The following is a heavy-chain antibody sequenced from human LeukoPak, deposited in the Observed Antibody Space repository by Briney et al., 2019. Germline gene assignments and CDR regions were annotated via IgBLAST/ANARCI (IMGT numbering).Heavy chain of an antibody. Sequence: NPSETLSLTCTVSGGSISSYYWSWIRQPPGKGLEWIGYIYYSGSTDSNPSLKSRVTISVDTSKNQISLKLSSVTAADTAVYYCARTYCRGGSCHFDYWGQGTPVTVSS. CDR2: IYYSGST. CDR1: GGSISSYY. J-gene: IGHJ4*02. D-gene: IGHD2-15*01. V-gene: IGHV4-59*08. CDR3: ARTYCRGGSCHFDY.